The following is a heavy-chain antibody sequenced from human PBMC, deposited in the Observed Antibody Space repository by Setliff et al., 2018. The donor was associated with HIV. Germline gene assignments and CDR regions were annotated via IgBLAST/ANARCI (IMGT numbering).Heavy chain of an antibody. J-gene: IGHJ4*02. V-gene: IGHV4-34*01. D-gene: IGHD3-10*01. CDR3: ARHARGSHDSWFAQAYSFNY. Sequence: PSETLSLTCAVYGGSFSGYYWSWIRQSPGKGLEWIGEINHTGSTNYIPSLKSRLTMSVDTSKNQFSLKLTSVSAADTATYFCARHARGSHDSWFAQAYSFNYWGQGVLVTVSS. CDR1: GGSFSGYY. CDR2: INHTGST.